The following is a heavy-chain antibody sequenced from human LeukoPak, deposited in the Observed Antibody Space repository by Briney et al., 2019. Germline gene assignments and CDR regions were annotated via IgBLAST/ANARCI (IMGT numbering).Heavy chain of an antibody. J-gene: IGHJ6*02. V-gene: IGHV4-59*08. Sequence: SETLSLTCTVSGGSISSYYWSWIRQPPGKGLEWIGYIYYSGSTNYNPSLKSRVTISVDTSKNQFSLKLSSVTAADTAVYYCARQQRSGALPSGYYGMDVWGQGTTVTVSS. CDR1: GGSISSYY. CDR2: IYYSGST. CDR3: ARQQRSGALPSGYYGMDV. D-gene: IGHD1-1*01.